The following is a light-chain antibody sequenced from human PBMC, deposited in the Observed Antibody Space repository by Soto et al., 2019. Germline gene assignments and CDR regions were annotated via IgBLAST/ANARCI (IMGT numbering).Light chain of an antibody. CDR2: DVS. J-gene: IGLJ2*01. CDR1: SSDVGDYNY. V-gene: IGLV2-14*03. CDR3: ASRRV. Sequence: QSALTQPASVSGSPGQSITISCTGASSDVGDYNYVSWYQQHPGKAPKLIIFDVSNRPSGISSRFSASKSANAASLTISGLQAEDEGDYDCASRRVFGGGTKVTVL.